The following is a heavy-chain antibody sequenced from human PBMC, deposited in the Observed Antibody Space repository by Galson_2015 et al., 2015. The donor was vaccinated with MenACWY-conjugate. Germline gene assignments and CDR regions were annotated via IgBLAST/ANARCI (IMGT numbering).Heavy chain of an antibody. CDR1: GFTFSDYY. J-gene: IGHJ4*02. D-gene: IGHD6-19*01. V-gene: IGHV3-11*05. Sequence: SLRLSCAGSGFTFSDYYMNWVRQAPGKGLEWISYISNTSGFRYYADSVKGRFTISRDDAKNSLYLQMNSLRAEDTAVYYCARDRGGPVAGERGPANYWGQGALVTVSS. CDR2: ISNTSGFR. CDR3: ARDRGGPVAGERGPANY.